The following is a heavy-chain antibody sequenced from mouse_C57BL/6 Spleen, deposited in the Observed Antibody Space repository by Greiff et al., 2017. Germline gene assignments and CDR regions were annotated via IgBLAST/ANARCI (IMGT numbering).Heavy chain of an antibody. Sequence: QVQLQQPGAELVKPGASVKLSCKASGSTFPSYWMQWVKQRPGQGLEWIGEIDPSDRNTNYNQKFKGTATLTVDTASSPAYMQLSSLTSEDSAVYYCANYAGSRYYFDYWGQGTTLTVSS. CDR3: ANYAGSRYYFDY. V-gene: IGHV1-50*01. CDR2: IDPSDRNT. J-gene: IGHJ2*01. D-gene: IGHD1-1*01. CDR1: GSTFPSYW.